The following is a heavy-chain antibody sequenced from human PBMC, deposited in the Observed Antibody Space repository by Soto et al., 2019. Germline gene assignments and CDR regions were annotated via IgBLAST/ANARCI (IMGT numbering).Heavy chain of an antibody. V-gene: IGHV4-31*03. CDR3: ARSDSSGKTRYYFDS. D-gene: IGHD3-22*01. Sequence: PSETLSLTCTVSGGSISSGAYYWSWIRQLPGKGLEWIGYIYYTESTNYSPSLKSRVTISVDTSESQFSLKLSSVTVADTAVYYCARSDSSGKTRYYFDSWDQGTLVPVSS. CDR1: GGSISSGAYY. J-gene: IGHJ4*02. CDR2: IYYTEST.